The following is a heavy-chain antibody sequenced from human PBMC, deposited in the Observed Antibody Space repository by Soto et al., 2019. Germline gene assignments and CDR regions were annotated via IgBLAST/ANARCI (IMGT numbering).Heavy chain of an antibody. V-gene: IGHV3-33*01. Sequence: QVQLVESGGGVVQPGRSLRLSCAASGFDFSTYGMHWVRQAPGKGPEWVAVIWYDGSNKYYADSVRGRFIISRDNSKSTLFLQLNSLRDEDTAVYYCARAVGPFDYWGQGTLVTVSS. D-gene: IGHD1-26*01. CDR3: ARAVGPFDY. J-gene: IGHJ4*02. CDR2: IWYDGSNK. CDR1: GFDFSTYG.